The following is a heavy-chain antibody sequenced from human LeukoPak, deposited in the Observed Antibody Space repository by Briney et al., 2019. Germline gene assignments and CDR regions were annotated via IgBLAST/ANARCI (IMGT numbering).Heavy chain of an antibody. Sequence: GGSLRLSCAASGFTFSSYEMNWVRQAPGKGLEWVAFIRFDGTYKYYADSVKGRFTISRDNSKNTLYLQMNSLRAEDTAVYYCAKDPHTYYYGSGSWTNWFDPWGQGTLVTVSS. J-gene: IGHJ5*02. CDR3: AKDPHTYYYGSGSWTNWFDP. CDR2: IRFDGTYK. D-gene: IGHD3-10*01. CDR1: GFTFSSYE. V-gene: IGHV3-30*02.